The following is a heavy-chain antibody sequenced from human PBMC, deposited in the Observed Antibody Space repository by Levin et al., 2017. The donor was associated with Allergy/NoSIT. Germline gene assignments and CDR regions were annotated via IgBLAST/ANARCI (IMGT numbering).Heavy chain of an antibody. CDR1: GFTFSSYS. Sequence: GGSLRLSCAASGFTFSSYSMNWVRQAPGKGLEWVSYISSSSSTIYYADSVKGRFTISRDNAKNSLYLQMNSLRDEDTAVYYCARDYKTLAYCGGDCYSPRPRFDYWGQGTLVTVSS. CDR3: ARDYKTLAYCGGDCYSPRPRFDY. J-gene: IGHJ4*02. V-gene: IGHV3-48*02. D-gene: IGHD2-21*02. CDR2: ISSSSSTI.